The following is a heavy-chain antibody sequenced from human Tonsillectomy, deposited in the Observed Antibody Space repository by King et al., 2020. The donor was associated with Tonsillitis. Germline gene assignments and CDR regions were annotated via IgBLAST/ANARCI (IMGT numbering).Heavy chain of an antibody. Sequence: VQLVESGGGLVQPGGSLRLSCAASGFRFSSYAMTWVRQAPGKGLEWVSGISGCGCYTYYTDYGKGRFIISRDNSKNTVNLQMNSLRVEDTAMYYCAKDMGGQIIAVADYVFDIWGQGTMVTVSS. CDR1: GFRFSSYA. CDR3: AKDMGGQIIAVADYVFDI. J-gene: IGHJ3*02. CDR2: ISGCGCYT. D-gene: IGHD6-19*01. V-gene: IGHV3-23*04.